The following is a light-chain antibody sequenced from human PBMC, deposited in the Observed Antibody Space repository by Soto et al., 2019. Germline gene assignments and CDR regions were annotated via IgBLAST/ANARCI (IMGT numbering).Light chain of an antibody. CDR2: SAS. CDR3: LHDYEFPFT. CDR1: QGIRND. Sequence: AIQMTQSRSSLSASVGDRVTITCRASQGIRNDLGWYQQKPGKAPKLLIYSASSLPSGVPSRFSGSGSGTDFTLTISSLQPEDFATYYCLHDYEFPFTFGPGTKVDIK. V-gene: IGKV1-6*01. J-gene: IGKJ3*01.